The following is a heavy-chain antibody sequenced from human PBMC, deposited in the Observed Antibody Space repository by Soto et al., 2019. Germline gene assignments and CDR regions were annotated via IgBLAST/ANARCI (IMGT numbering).Heavy chain of an antibody. CDR1: GGSISSSSYY. Sequence: SETLSLTCTVSGGSISSSSYYWGWIRQPPGKGLEWIGSIYYSGSTYYNPSLKSRVTISVDTSKNQFSLKLSSVTAADTAVYYCARHFSGTTYFWFDPWGQGTLVTVSS. J-gene: IGHJ5*02. CDR3: ARHFSGTTYFWFDP. CDR2: IYYSGST. D-gene: IGHD1-7*01. V-gene: IGHV4-39*01.